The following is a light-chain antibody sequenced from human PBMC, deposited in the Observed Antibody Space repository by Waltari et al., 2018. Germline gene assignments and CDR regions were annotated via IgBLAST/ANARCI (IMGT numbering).Light chain of an antibody. CDR3: QQYYSSPLA. V-gene: IGKV4-1*01. CDR1: QSVFYNSNNKNY. CDR2: WAS. Sequence: DIVMTQSPDSLAVSLGERATINCKSGQSVFYNSNNKNYLAWYQQKAGQPPKLLIYWASTREAGVPDRFSGSGSGTDCTLTISGLQAEDVAVYYCQQYYSSPLAFGQGTRLEIK. J-gene: IGKJ5*01.